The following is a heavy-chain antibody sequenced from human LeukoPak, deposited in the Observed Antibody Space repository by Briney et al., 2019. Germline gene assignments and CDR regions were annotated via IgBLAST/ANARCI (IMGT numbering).Heavy chain of an antibody. Sequence: PSGTLSLTCAVSGDSITSSNWWSWVRQPPEKGLEWIGEIYHSGNTNYNPPLKSRVTISLDKATNPFSLKLNSVTAADTAVYYCARVGALGGHDFWGQGSLVTVSS. CDR2: IYHSGNT. CDR3: ARVGALGGHDF. J-gene: IGHJ4*02. D-gene: IGHD1-26*01. V-gene: IGHV4-4*02. CDR1: GDSITSSNW.